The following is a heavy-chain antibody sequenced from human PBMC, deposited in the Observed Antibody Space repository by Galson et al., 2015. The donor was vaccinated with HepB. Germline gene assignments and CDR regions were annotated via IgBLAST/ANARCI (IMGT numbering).Heavy chain of an antibody. J-gene: IGHJ4*02. Sequence: ISCKGSRQSFRNYWIGWVRQMPGKGLEWMGMIYPADSDTRYSPSFQGHVTISADNSLSTAYLQWSSLKVSDTAVYYCARQIVGAANFDYWGQGTLVTVSS. CDR2: IYPADSDT. CDR3: ARQIVGAANFDY. V-gene: IGHV5-51*01. D-gene: IGHD1-26*01. CDR1: RQSFRNYW.